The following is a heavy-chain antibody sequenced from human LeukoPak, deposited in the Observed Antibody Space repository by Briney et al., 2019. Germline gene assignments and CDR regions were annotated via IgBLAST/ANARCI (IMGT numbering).Heavy chain of an antibody. J-gene: IGHJ5*02. Sequence: ASVKVSCKASGYTFTSYGLSCVPQAPGQGLEWMGWISAYNGNTNYAQKLQGRVTMTTDTSTSTAYMELRSLRSDDTAVYYCARVTEMATGGFWFDPWGQGTLVTVSS. CDR1: GYTFTSYG. D-gene: IGHD5-24*01. CDR3: ARVTEMATGGFWFDP. V-gene: IGHV1-18*01. CDR2: ISAYNGNT.